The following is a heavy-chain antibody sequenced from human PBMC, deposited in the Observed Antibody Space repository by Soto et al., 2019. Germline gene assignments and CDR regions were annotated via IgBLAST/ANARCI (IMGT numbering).Heavy chain of an antibody. Sequence: QITLKESGPTLVKPTQTLTLTCTFSGFSLSSTRVAVGWIRQPPGKALEWLALIYWDDDKRYSPFLKSRLTITTATSKHQVVLTMAHMAPVDTATYYCAHNVVAGLGYYFDYWGQGTLVTVSS. CDR1: GFSLSSTRVA. V-gene: IGHV2-5*02. D-gene: IGHD6-19*01. CDR2: IYWDDDK. J-gene: IGHJ4*02. CDR3: AHNVVAGLGYYFDY.